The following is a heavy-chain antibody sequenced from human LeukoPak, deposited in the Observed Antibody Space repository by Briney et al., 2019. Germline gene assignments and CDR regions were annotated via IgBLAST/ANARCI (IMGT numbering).Heavy chain of an antibody. CDR1: GFTFTGYY. CDR3: ARAIRTGLFDY. V-gene: IGHV1-2*06. Sequence: ASVKVSCKTSGFTFTGYYMHWVRQAPGQGPEWMGRNIPNSGDTNCAKRFQGRVTMTRDTSISTVYMELSSLGADDTAIYYCARAIRTGLFDYWGQETLLTVSS. D-gene: IGHD3/OR15-3a*01. CDR2: NIPNSGDT. J-gene: IGHJ4*02.